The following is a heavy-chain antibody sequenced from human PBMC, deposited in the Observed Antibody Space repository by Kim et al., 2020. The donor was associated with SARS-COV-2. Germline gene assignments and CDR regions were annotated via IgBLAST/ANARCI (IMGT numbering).Heavy chain of an antibody. V-gene: IGHV3-30*18. J-gene: IGHJ6*02. CDR3: AKDLFPLVPAAMIYYYYGMDV. Sequence: GGSLRLSCAASGFTFSSYGMHWVRQAPGKGLEWVAVISYDGSNKYYADSVKGRFTISRDNSKNTLYLQMNSLRAEDTAVYYCAKDLFPLVPAAMIYYYYGMDVWGQGTTVTVSS. CDR2: ISYDGSNK. D-gene: IGHD2-2*01. CDR1: GFTFSSYG.